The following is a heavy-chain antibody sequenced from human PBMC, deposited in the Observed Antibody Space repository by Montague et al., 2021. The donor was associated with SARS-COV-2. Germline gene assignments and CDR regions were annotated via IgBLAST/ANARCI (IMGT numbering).Heavy chain of an antibody. CDR3: ARWDPQTLTLIGLRGKSASDY. CDR1: GGSFSGYY. CDR2: INHSGTT. J-gene: IGHJ4*02. D-gene: IGHD4-23*01. V-gene: IGHV4-34*01. Sequence: SETLSLTSAVYGGSFSGYYWTWIRQSPGKGLEWIAEINHSGTTNYNFNPSLRSRVTISVDTSKSQFSLKLTSVTAADTGVYYCARWDPQTLTLIGLRGKSASDYWGQGTLVTVSP.